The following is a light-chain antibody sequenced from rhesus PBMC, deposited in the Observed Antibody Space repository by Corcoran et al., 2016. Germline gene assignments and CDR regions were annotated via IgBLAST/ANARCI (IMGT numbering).Light chain of an antibody. J-gene: IGKJ2*01. CDR3: QHDYSTPYS. CDR2: EAS. Sequence: DIQMTQSPSSLSASVGDRVTITCRASQGITIDLAWYQQKPGETPKLLLYEASSLQSEIPSRFSCSGSGTDFTLTIKSLQSDDFATYYCQHDYSTPYSFGQGTKVEIK. CDR1: QGITID. V-gene: IGKV1-25*01.